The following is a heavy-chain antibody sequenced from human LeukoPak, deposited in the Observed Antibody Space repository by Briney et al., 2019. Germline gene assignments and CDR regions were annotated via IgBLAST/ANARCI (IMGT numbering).Heavy chain of an antibody. V-gene: IGHV3-23*01. CDR2: ISGSGGGT. CDR3: AKDAMVRGVIIYRFDY. CDR1: GFTFSSYA. J-gene: IGHJ4*02. D-gene: IGHD3-10*01. Sequence: GGSLRPSCAASGFTFSSYAMSWGRQAPGKGLGWVSAISGSGGGTYYADSVKGRFTISSDNSKNTLYLQMNSLRADDTAVYYCAKDAMVRGVIIYRFDYWGQGTLVTVSS.